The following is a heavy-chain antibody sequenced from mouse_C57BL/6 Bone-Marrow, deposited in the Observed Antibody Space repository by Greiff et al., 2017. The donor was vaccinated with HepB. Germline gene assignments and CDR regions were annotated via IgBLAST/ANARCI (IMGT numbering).Heavy chain of an antibody. CDR2: IRNKANNHAT. J-gene: IGHJ1*03. CDR1: GFTFSDAW. Sequence: EVQLVESGGGLVQPGGSMKLSCAASGFTFSDAWMDWVRQSPEKGLEWVAEIRNKANNHATYYAESVKGRFTISRDDSKSSVYLQMNSIGAEDTGIYDCAYYYGSSYHWYFDVWGTGTTVTVSS. CDR3: AYYYGSSYHWYFDV. V-gene: IGHV6-6*01. D-gene: IGHD1-1*01.